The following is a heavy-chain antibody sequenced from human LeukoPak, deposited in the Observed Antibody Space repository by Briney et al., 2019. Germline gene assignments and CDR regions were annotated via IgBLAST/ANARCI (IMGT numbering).Heavy chain of an antibody. V-gene: IGHV3-30*18. CDR3: AKDRNFWPGSSGFDY. CDR2: ISDDGNNK. D-gene: IGHD3/OR15-3a*01. J-gene: IGHJ4*02. Sequence: GRSLRLSCAASGFTFTNFAMHWVRQAPGKGLEWVTVISDDGNNKYFADSVKGRFTISRDNSKNTLYLQMNSLRAEDTAVYYCAKDRNFWPGSSGFDYWGQGTLVTVSS. CDR1: GFTFTNFA.